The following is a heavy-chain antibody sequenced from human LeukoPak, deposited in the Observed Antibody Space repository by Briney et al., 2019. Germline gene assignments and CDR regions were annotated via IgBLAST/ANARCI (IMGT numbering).Heavy chain of an antibody. D-gene: IGHD6-13*01. V-gene: IGHV1-69*01. CDR1: GGTFSSYA. CDR3: ARAGAAAGTVGWFDP. CDR2: IIPIFGTA. J-gene: IGHJ5*02. Sequence: SVKVSCKASGGTFSSYAISWVRQAPGQGLEWMGGIIPIFGTANYAQKFQGRVTITADESTSTAYMELSSLRSEDTAVYYCARAGAAAGTVGWFDPWGQGTLVTVSS.